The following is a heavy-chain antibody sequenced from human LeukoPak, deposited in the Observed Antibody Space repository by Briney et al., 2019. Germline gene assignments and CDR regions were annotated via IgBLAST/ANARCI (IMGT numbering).Heavy chain of an antibody. CDR1: GFTFSSYG. CDR2: ITTSDGNT. V-gene: IGHV3-23*01. Sequence: PGGSLRLSCAASGFTFSSYGMHWVRQAPGKGLEWVSTITTSDGNTYYADSVKGRFTVSRDNSKNTLFLQMNSLRAEGTAVYYCAKGGKWDVTPFDYWGQGTLVTVSS. CDR3: AKGGKWDVTPFDY. J-gene: IGHJ4*02. D-gene: IGHD1-26*01.